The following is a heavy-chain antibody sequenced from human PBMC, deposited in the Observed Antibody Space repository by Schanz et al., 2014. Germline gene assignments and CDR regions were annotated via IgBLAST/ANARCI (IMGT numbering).Heavy chain of an antibody. D-gene: IGHD3-3*01. J-gene: IGHJ4*02. Sequence: EVQLVESGGGLIQPGGSLRLSCAASGFTFSSYWMHWVRQVPGKGLVWVSRIKSDGSSTSYADSVKGRFTISRDNSKNTVHLQMNSLRAEDTAVYYCVRDSFFAFDYWGQGTLVTVSS. V-gene: IGHV3-74*01. CDR3: VRDSFFAFDY. CDR1: GFTFSSYW. CDR2: IKSDGSST.